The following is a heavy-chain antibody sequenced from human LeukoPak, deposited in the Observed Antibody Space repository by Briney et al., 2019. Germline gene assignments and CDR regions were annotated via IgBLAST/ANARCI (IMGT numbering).Heavy chain of an antibody. CDR3: ARVERVLGYCSSTSCPRWFDP. D-gene: IGHD2-2*01. Sequence: SETLSLTCAVYGGSFSGYYWSWIRQPPGKGLEWIGYIYYSGSTNYNPSLKSRVTISVDTSKNQFSLKLSSVTAADTAVYYCARVERVLGYCSSTSCPRWFDPWGQGTLVTVSS. V-gene: IGHV4-59*01. CDR1: GGSFSGYY. J-gene: IGHJ5*02. CDR2: IYYSGST.